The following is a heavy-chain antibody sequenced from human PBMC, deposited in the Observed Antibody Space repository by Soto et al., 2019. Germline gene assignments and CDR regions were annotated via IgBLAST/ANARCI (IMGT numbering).Heavy chain of an antibody. CDR1: GFSFSINGVA. V-gene: IGHV2-5*02. CDR2: IYWDDDP. J-gene: IGHJ5*01. Sequence: QITLKESGPTLVKPTQTLTLTCTFSGFSFSINGVAVGWIRQPPGQALEWLALIYWDDDPRYNPSLKNRLTSTKDTSRNQVVLTMTNMDPVDTATYYCAHKRDVSRGFKSWGQGTLVTVSS. CDR3: AHKRDVSRGFKS.